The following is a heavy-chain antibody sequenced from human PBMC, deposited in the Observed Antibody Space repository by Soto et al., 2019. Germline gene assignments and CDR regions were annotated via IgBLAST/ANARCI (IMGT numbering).Heavy chain of an antibody. Sequence: SETLSLTCTVSGGSISSSNYYWAWIRQPPGKGLEWIGNIYYTEGTYYNPSLKSRVTISVDASENQVSLKLFSVTAADTALYYCVSAAKWELLFDYWGQGIQVTVSS. J-gene: IGHJ4*02. CDR3: VSAAKWELLFDY. V-gene: IGHV4-39*01. CDR2: IYYTEGT. CDR1: GGSISSSNYY. D-gene: IGHD1-26*01.